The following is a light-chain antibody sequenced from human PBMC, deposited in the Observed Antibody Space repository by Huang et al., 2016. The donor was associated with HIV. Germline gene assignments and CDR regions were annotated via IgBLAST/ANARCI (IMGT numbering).Light chain of an antibody. J-gene: IGKJ5*01. CDR1: QDIDNY. Sequence: DIQMTQSPSSLSASVGDSVTITCRASQDIDNYLAWYQQKPGKVTKLLIFAAAALKSGVPPRFSGSGSGTHFSLNISSLQPEDVATNYCQKYNSAPITFGQGTRLEI. CDR2: AAA. CDR3: QKYNSAPIT. V-gene: IGKV1-27*01.